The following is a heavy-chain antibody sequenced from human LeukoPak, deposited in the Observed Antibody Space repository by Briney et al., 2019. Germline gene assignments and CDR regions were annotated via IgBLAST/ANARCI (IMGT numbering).Heavy chain of an antibody. D-gene: IGHD6-13*01. J-gene: IGHJ4*02. Sequence: PGGTVRLSCAASGFTFNSYWMHWVRQAPGKGLVWVSRINSDGSSISYADSVKGRFTISRDNAKDTLYLQMNSLRAEDTAVYYCTRDREEQPTYDYWGQGTLVTVSS. CDR1: GFTFNSYW. V-gene: IGHV3-74*01. CDR2: INSDGSSI. CDR3: TRDREEQPTYDY.